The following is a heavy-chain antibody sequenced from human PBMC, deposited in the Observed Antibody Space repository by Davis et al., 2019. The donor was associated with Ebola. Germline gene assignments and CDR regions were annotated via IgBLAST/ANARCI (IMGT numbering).Heavy chain of an antibody. J-gene: IGHJ4*02. CDR2: INPNSGGT. CDR3: ARNSLPSGYCSSTSCYYDY. CDR1: GYTFTGYY. Sequence: ASVKVSCKASGYTFTGYYMHWVRQAPGQGLEWMGWINPNSGGTNYAQKFQGWVTMTRDTSISTAYMELSSLRSEDTAVYYCARNSLPSGYCSSTSCYYDYWGQGTLVTVSS. V-gene: IGHV1-2*04. D-gene: IGHD2-2*01.